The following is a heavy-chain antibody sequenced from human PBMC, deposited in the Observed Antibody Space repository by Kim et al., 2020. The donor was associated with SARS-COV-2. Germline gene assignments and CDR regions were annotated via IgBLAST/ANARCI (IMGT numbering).Heavy chain of an antibody. CDR1: GFTFSSYW. V-gene: IGHV3-7*01. Sequence: GGSLRLSCAASGFTFSSYWLTWVRQAPGKGPEWVADINQDGSKNYYVDSVKGRFTISRDNAKNSLYLQMNSLRAEATAVYYCARDLRTTGWGKGTLVTVSS. J-gene: IGHJ4*02. CDR3: ARDLRTTG. CDR2: INQDGSKN. D-gene: IGHD4-17*01.